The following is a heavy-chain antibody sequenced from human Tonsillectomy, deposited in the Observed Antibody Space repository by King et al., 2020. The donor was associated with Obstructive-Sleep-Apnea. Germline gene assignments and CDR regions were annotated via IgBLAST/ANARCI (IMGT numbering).Heavy chain of an antibody. V-gene: IGHV1-69*09. CDR1: GGTFSNYA. Sequence: QLVQSGAEVKKPGSAVKVSCKASGGTFSNYAISWVRQAPGQGLEWIGGIIPILVIPNYAQKFQGRVTITADMTTSTPYMELCSLRSEDTAIYYCARDGCITASCAYNDYYGSDVWGRGTTVTVSS. D-gene: IGHD2-2*01. CDR3: ARDGCITASCAYNDYYGSDV. J-gene: IGHJ6*02. CDR2: IIPILVIP.